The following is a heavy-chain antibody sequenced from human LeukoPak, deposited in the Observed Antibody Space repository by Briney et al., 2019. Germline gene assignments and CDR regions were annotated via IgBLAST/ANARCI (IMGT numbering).Heavy chain of an antibody. CDR2: INHSGST. V-gene: IGHV4-34*01. CDR1: GGSSSGYY. CDR3: ARGLGYATRRNWFDP. J-gene: IGHJ5*02. Sequence: PSETLSLTCAVYGGSSSGYYWSWIRQPPGRGLEWIGEINHSGSTNYNPSLKSRVTISVDTSKNQFSLELSSVTAADTAVYYCARGLGYATRRNWFDPWGQGTLVTVSS. D-gene: IGHD2-8*01.